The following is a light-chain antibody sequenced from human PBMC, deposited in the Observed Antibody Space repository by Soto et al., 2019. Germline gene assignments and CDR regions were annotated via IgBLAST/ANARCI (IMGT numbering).Light chain of an antibody. V-gene: IGKV3-11*01. CDR1: QSISNY. CDR3: QLRTNWPR. Sequence: EIVLTQSPATLSLSPGERATLSCRASQSISNYLAWYQQKPGQAPRLLIYEASNRATGIPARFSGSGSGTDFTLTISSLEAEDFAVYYCQLRTNWPRFGQGTRLEIK. J-gene: IGKJ5*01. CDR2: EAS.